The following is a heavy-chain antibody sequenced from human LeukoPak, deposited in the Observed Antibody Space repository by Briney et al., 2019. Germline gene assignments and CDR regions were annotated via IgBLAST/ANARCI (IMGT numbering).Heavy chain of an antibody. CDR3: ARASSVVVPAATAFDI. Sequence: GGSLRLSCVVSGFTVSSDYMTWVRQAPGKGLEWVSVIYNGGSTYYADSVKGRFTISSDNSKNTVYLQMNSLRAEDTAVYYCARASSVVVPAATAFDIWGQGTMVTVSS. CDR2: IYNGGST. CDR1: GFTVSSDY. D-gene: IGHD2-2*01. V-gene: IGHV3-53*01. J-gene: IGHJ3*02.